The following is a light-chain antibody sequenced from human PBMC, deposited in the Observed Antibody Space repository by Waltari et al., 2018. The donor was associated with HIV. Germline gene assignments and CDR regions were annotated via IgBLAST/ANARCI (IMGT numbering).Light chain of an antibody. J-gene: IGLJ1*01. Sequence: QSVLTQPPSVSGAPGQRVTISCTGSSSNIGAGYDVHWYQQLPGTAPKPLIYGNSNRPSWVPYRFSGSKSGTSASLAITGLQAEDDADYYCQSYDSSLSGYVFGTGTKVTVL. CDR3: QSYDSSLSGYV. CDR1: SSNIGAGYD. V-gene: IGLV1-40*01. CDR2: GNS.